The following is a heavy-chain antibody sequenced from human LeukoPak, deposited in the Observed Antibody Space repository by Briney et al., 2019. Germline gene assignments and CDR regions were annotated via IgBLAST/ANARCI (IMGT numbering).Heavy chain of an antibody. D-gene: IGHD3-3*01. J-gene: IGHJ5*02. Sequence: GASVKVSCKASGGTFSSYAISWVRQAPGQGLEWMGGIIPIFGTANYAQKFQGRVTITADESTSTAYMELSSLRSEGTAVYYCAASSNYYDFWSGYYLGWFDPWGQGTLVTVSS. CDR1: GGTFSSYA. CDR2: IIPIFGTA. CDR3: AASSNYYDFWSGYYLGWFDP. V-gene: IGHV1-69*13.